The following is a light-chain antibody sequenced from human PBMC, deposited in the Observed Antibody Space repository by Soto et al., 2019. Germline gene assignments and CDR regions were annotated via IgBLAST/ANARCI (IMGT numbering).Light chain of an antibody. CDR2: GAS. Sequence: EMVLTQSPGTLSLSPGERAILSCRASEKIDSRYIAWYQKKNGQAPRLLIYGASNRATGIPDRFSGSGSVTEFTLTINRLEPEDFAVYYCQAFGRTFGQGTKVDIK. CDR3: QAFGRT. J-gene: IGKJ1*01. CDR1: EKIDSRY. V-gene: IGKV3-20*01.